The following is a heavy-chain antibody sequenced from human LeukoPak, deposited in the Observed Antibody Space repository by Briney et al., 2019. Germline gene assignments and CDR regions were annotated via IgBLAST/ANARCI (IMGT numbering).Heavy chain of an antibody. CDR1: GYTFTSYD. D-gene: IGHD2-2*01. CDR3: ARDLVVVPAADGTSAFDI. Sequence: VASVKVSCKASGYTFTSYDINWVRQAPGQGLEWMGGIIPIFGTANYAQKFQGRVTITADESTSTAYMELSSLRSEDTAVYYCARDLVVVPAADGTSAFDIWGQGTMVTVSS. CDR2: IIPIFGTA. V-gene: IGHV1-69*13. J-gene: IGHJ3*02.